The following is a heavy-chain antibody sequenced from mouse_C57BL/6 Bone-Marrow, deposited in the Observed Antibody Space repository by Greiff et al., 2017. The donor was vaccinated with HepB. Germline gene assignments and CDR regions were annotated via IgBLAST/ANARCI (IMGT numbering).Heavy chain of an antibody. Sequence: EVKLMESGGGLVKPGGSLKLSCAASGFTFSDYGMHWVRQAPEKGLEWVAYISSGSSTIYYADTVKGRFTISRDNAKNTLFLQMTSLRSEDTAMYYCARGGLLRDFDYWGQGTTLTVSS. CDR1: GFTFSDYG. D-gene: IGHD1-1*01. J-gene: IGHJ2*01. V-gene: IGHV5-17*01. CDR3: ARGGLLRDFDY. CDR2: ISSGSSTI.